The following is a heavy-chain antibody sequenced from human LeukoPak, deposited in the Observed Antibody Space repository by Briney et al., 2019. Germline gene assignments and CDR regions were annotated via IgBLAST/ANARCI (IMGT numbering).Heavy chain of an antibody. CDR1: GFTVSSNY. J-gene: IGHJ6*02. D-gene: IGHD2-2*01. Sequence: GGSLRLSCAASGFTVSSNYMSWVRQAPGKGLEWVSVIYSGGSTCYADSVKGRFTISRDNSKNTLYLQMNSLRAEDTAVYCCARRPAAKYYYYGMDVWGQGTTVTVSS. V-gene: IGHV3-53*01. CDR2: IYSGGST. CDR3: ARRPAAKYYYYGMDV.